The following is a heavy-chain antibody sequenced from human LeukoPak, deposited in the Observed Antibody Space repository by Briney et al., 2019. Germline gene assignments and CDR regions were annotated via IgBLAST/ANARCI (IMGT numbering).Heavy chain of an antibody. V-gene: IGHV3-53*01. CDR2: IYSSGGT. CDR3: ARVDSSGSGAFDI. CDR1: GFTVSRNY. D-gene: IGHD3-22*01. Sequence: PGGSLRLSCAASGFTVSRNYMSWVRQAPGKGLEWVSVIYSSGGTHYADCVKGRFIISRDNPKKTMYLQMNSLRAEDTAVYYCARVDSSGSGAFDIWGQGTMVTVSS. J-gene: IGHJ3*02.